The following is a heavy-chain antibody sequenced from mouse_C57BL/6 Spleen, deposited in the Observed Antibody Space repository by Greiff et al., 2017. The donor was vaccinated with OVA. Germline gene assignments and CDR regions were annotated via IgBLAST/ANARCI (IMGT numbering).Heavy chain of an antibody. Sequence: EVHLVESGPELVKPGASVKIPCKASGYTFTDYNMDWVKQSHGKSLEWIGDINPNNGGTIYNQKFKGKATLTVDKSSSTAYMELRSLTSEDTAVYYCARGTKLGDYFDYWGQGTTLTVSS. CDR3: ARGTKLGDYFDY. D-gene: IGHD4-1*01. J-gene: IGHJ2*01. CDR1: GYTFTDYN. CDR2: INPNNGGT. V-gene: IGHV1-18*01.